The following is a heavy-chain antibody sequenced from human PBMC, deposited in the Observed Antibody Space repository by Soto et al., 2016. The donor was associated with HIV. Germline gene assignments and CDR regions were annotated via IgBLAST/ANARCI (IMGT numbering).Heavy chain of an antibody. J-gene: IGHJ4*02. CDR3: ARDTSTYCSGGSCYEVYFDY. CDR2: ISSTGNYI. V-gene: IGHV3-21*01. Sequence: EVQLVESGRPGQAWGSLRVSCAASGFTFSTYSMNWVRQAPGKGLEWVSSISSTGNYIKYADSVKGRFTISRDNAKNSLYLQMNSLRVDDTAVYYCARDTSTYCSGGSCYEVYFDYWGQGTLVTVSS. D-gene: IGHD2-15*01. CDR1: GFTFSTYS.